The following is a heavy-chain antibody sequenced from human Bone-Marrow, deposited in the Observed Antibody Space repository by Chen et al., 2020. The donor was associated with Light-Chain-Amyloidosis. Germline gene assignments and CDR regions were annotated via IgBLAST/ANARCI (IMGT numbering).Heavy chain of an antibody. V-gene: IGHV4-34*01. D-gene: IGHD3-9*01. CDR1: GGSFSGYY. J-gene: IGHJ3*02. CDR2: INHSGST. Sequence: QVQLQQWGAGLLKPSETLSLTCAVYGGSFSGYYWSWIRQPPGKGLEWIGEINHSGSTNYNPSLKSRVTISVDTSKNQFSLKLSSVTAADTAVYYCARGPREYDISPDAFDIWGQGTMVTVSS. CDR3: ARGPREYDISPDAFDI.